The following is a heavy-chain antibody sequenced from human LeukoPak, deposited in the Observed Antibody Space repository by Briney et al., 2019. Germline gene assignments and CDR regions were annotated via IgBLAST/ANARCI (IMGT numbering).Heavy chain of an antibody. CDR3: ARGGAEAVAGSLDF. J-gene: IGHJ4*02. CDR2: IIPVLGTP. V-gene: IGHV1-69*05. D-gene: IGHD6-19*01. Sequence: ASVKVSCKASGDTFKKYAIYWVRQAPGQGLEWLGGIIPVLGTPNYAQKFQGRVTISTDESTTTGYMQLSSLKSEDTAVYYCARGGAEAVAGSLDFWGQGTLVTVSS. CDR1: GDTFKKYA.